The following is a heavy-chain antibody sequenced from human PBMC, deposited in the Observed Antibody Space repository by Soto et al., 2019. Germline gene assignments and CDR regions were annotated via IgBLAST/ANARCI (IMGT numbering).Heavy chain of an antibody. CDR3: GRGPSPRAPAGGTPYYYAMDV. CDR2: MNPINGAT. V-gene: IGHV1-8*02. Sequence: ASVKVSFKASGYDFTAYDINWVRQASGQGLEWMGWMNPINGATGTARRFQGRVSMTRNTDTGTAYLELTSLRSDDTAVYFCGRGPSPRAPAGGTPYYYAMDVWGQGTTVTVSS. CDR1: GYDFTAYD. D-gene: IGHD2-2*01. J-gene: IGHJ6*02.